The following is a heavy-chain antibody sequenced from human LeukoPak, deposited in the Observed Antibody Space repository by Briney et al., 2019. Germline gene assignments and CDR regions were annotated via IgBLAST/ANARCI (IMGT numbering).Heavy chain of an antibody. CDR3: AKDGDCINGVCYFYSDY. CDR1: GFIFRSFD. D-gene: IGHD2-8*01. CDR2: ISGSGDKT. Sequence: GALRLSCAASGFIFRSFDMIWVRQAPGKGPEWVSVISGSGDKTHYADSVKGRFTISRDNSKNTLFLQMNSLTAEDTARYFCAKDGDCINGVCYFYSDYWGQGTLVTVSS. J-gene: IGHJ4*02. V-gene: IGHV3-23*01.